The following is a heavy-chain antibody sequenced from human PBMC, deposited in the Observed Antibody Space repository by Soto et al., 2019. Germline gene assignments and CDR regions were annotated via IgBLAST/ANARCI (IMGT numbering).Heavy chain of an antibody. CDR3: ARSLSSSSGYFDP. CDR1: GFTFSDHG. Sequence: GGSLRLSCVGSGFTFSDHGMSWVRQAPGKGLEWVSAISGSVGSTFYADSVKGRFTISRDNSKNTLYLQMNSLRDEDTAVYYCARSLSSSSGYFDPWGQGTLVTVSS. V-gene: IGHV3-23*01. CDR2: ISGSVGST. D-gene: IGHD6-6*01. J-gene: IGHJ5*02.